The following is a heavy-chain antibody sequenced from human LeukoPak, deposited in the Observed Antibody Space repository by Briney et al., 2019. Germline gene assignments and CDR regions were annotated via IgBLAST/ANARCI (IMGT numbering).Heavy chain of an antibody. J-gene: IGHJ4*02. CDR2: ISKDGNNK. D-gene: IGHD6-13*01. V-gene: IGHV3-30-3*01. CDR3: ARGRRVAAAGPNPASLRFDY. CDR1: GFIFSDYV. Sequence: PGGSLRLSCAASGFIFSDYVMHWVRQAPGKGLEWTVVISKDGNNKYYADSVKGRFTISRDNSKKTLYLQMNNLTAEDTAVYYCARGRRVAAAGPNPASLRFDYWGQGTLVVVSS.